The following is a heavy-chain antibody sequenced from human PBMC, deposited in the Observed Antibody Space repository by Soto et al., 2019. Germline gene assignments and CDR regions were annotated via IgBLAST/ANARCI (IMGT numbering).Heavy chain of an antibody. V-gene: IGHV3-7*01. CDR2: IKQDGSEK. D-gene: IGHD2-2*01. CDR1: GYTFTSYA. J-gene: IGHJ6*02. CDR3: ARDVVVVPAAMRHYYYGMDV. Sequence: GASVKVSCKASGYTFTSYAMHWVRQAPGKGLEWVANIKQDGSEKYYVDSVKGRFTISRDNAKNSLYLQMNSLRAEDTAVYYCARDVVVVPAAMRHYYYGMDVWGQGTTVTVSS.